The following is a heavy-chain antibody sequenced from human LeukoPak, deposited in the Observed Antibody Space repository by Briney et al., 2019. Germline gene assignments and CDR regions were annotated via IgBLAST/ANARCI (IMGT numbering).Heavy chain of an antibody. CDR3: ARGLMGGYSYGMWFDY. CDR1: GGTFSSYG. V-gene: IGHV1-69*04. CDR2: IIAILGIT. Sequence: SVKVSCKASGGTFSSYGISWVRQAPGQGLEWMGRIIAILGITNYAQKFQGRVTITADKSTNTAHLELSSLRSEDTAVYYCARGLMGGYSYGMWFDYWGQGTLVTVSS. J-gene: IGHJ4*02. D-gene: IGHD5-18*01.